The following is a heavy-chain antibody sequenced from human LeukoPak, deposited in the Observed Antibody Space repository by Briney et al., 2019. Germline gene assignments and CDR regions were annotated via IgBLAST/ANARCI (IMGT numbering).Heavy chain of an antibody. J-gene: IGHJ6*02. CDR2: VNRDGGEA. Sequence: GGSLRLSCAASGFALSSHWMTWVRQVPGRGPEWVANVNRDGGEAYYLDSVKGRFTISKDNAKNSLYLQMNSLRAEDTALYHCARNNGMDVWGQGTTVIVSS. CDR1: GFALSSHW. V-gene: IGHV3-7*03. CDR3: ARNNGMDV.